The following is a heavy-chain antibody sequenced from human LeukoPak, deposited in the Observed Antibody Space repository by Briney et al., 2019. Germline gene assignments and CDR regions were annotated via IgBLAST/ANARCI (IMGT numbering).Heavy chain of an antibody. CDR2: ISAYNGNT. V-gene: IGHV1-18*01. CDR1: GYTFTSYG. CDR3: ARDSLSGSSGWSYYYYYYMDV. D-gene: IGHD6-19*01. Sequence: ASVKVSCKASGYTFTSYGISWVRQAPGQGLEWMGWISAYNGNTNYAQKLQGRVTMTTDTSTSTAYMELRSLRSDDTAVYYCARDSLSGSSGWSYYYYYYMDVWGKGTTVTVSS. J-gene: IGHJ6*03.